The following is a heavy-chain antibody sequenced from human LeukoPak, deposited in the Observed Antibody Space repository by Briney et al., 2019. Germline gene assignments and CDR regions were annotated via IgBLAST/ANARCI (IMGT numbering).Heavy chain of an antibody. CDR3: AKGSAGDFDY. V-gene: IGHV3-9*01. D-gene: IGHD6-13*01. CDR1: GFSFDDYA. Sequence: GGSLRLSCAAAGFSFDDYAMHWVRQAPGKGLEWVSGISWDSGTIGYADSVKGRFTISRDNAKNSLYLQMNSLRAEDTALYYCAKGSAGDFDYWGQGTLVTVSS. CDR2: ISWDSGTI. J-gene: IGHJ4*02.